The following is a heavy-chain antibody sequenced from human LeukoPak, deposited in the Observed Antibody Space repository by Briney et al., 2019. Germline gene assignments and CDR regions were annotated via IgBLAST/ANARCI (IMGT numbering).Heavy chain of an antibody. CDR1: GFTFSSYS. CDR2: ISSSSSYI. D-gene: IGHD4-17*01. CDR3: AIAYGDYTPGDY. V-gene: IGHV3-21*01. J-gene: IGHJ4*02. Sequence: PGGSLRLSCAASGFTFSSYSMNWVRQAPGKGLEWVSSISSSSSYIYYADSVKGRFTISRDNAKNSLYLQMNSLRAEDTAVYYCAIAYGDYTPGDYWGRGTLVTVSS.